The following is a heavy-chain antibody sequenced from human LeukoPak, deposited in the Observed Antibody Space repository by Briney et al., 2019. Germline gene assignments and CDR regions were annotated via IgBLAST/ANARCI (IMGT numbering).Heavy chain of an antibody. J-gene: IGHJ6*03. CDR3: ARLLVAAGLPRTSYYYYYMDV. V-gene: IGHV4-34*01. Sequence: SGTLSLTCAVYGGSFSGYYWSWIRQPPGKGLEWMGEINHSGSTNYNPSLKSRVTISVDTSKNQFSLKLSSVPAADTAVYYCARLLVAAGLPRTSYYYYYMDVWGKGTTVTISS. CDR1: GGSFSGYY. D-gene: IGHD2-15*01. CDR2: INHSGST.